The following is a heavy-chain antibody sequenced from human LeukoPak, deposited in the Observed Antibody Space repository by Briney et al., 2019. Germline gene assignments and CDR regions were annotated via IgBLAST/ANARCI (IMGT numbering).Heavy chain of an antibody. CDR1: GGSISGYH. D-gene: IGHD3-22*01. CDR3: ARLDRPGGRTGDVFDI. Sequence: TSETLSLTCTVSGGSISGYHRSWFRQPPGKGLEWIGYIDYTWNTNYSPSLKSRDTMSLDMSKNQFSLEMNSVTAADTAMFYCARLDRPGGRTGDVFDIWGQGTMVTVSS. J-gene: IGHJ3*02. V-gene: IGHV4-59*08. CDR2: IDYTWNT.